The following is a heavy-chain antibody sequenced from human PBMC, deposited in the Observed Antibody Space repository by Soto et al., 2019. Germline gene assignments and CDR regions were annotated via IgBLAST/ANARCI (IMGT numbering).Heavy chain of an antibody. CDR3: ARDAGFGYGRHMDV. CDR1: DFTFSSYG. V-gene: IGHV3-33*01. CDR2: IWYAGSNK. D-gene: IGHD5-12*01. J-gene: IGHJ6*03. Sequence: QVQLVESGGGVVQPGRSLRLSCAASDFTFSSYGMHWLRQAPGKGLEWVAVIWYAGSNKYYADSVTGRFTISRDNSKNTLYLQMNSLRAEDTAVYYCARDAGFGYGRHMDVWGKGTTVTVSS.